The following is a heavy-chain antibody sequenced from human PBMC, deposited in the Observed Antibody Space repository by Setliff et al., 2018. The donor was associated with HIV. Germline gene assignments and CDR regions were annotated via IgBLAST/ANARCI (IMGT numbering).Heavy chain of an antibody. J-gene: IGHJ6*03. V-gene: IGHV1-8*02. CDR1: GYTFSSYD. CDR3: ARARRDSYDRGRRNHYYIDV. CDR2: MNPNSGNT. Sequence: ASVKVSCKASGYTFSSYDINWVRQATGQGLEWMGWMNPNSGNTGYAQKFQGRVTMTRDTSIGTAYMELNNLKFEDTAVYYCARARRDSYDRGRRNHYYIDVWGKGTPVNVSS. D-gene: IGHD3-22*01.